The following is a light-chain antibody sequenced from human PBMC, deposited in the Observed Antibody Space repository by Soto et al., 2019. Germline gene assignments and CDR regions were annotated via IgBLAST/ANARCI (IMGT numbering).Light chain of an antibody. CDR2: EVS. Sequence: QSALTQPASVSGSPGQSITISCTGTSSDVGGYNSVSWYQQHPGKAPKLMISEVSHRPSGVSNRFSGSKSGNTASLTISGLQAEDEADHYCSSYTTSSTPYVFGTGTKLTVL. CDR1: SSDVGGYNS. V-gene: IGLV2-14*01. CDR3: SSYTTSSTPYV. J-gene: IGLJ1*01.